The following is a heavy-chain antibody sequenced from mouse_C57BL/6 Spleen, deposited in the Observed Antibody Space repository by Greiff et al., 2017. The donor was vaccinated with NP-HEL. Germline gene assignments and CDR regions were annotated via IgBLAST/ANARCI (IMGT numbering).Heavy chain of an antibody. J-gene: IGHJ2*01. V-gene: IGHV1-69*01. CDR2: IDPSDSYT. CDR3: ARATTVVAPFDY. Sequence: VQLQQSGAELVMPGASVKLSCKASGYTFTSYWLHWVKQRPGQGLEWIGEIDPSDSYTNYNQKFKGKSTLTVDKSSSTAYMQLSSLTSEDSAVYYCARATTVVAPFDYWGQGTTLTVSS. D-gene: IGHD1-1*01. CDR1: GYTFTSYW.